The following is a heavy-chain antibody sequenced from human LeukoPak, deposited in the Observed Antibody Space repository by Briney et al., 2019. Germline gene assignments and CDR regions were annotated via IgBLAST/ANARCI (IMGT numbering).Heavy chain of an antibody. CDR2: IIPIFGTA. J-gene: IGHJ4*01. V-gene: IGHV1-69*13. D-gene: IGHD3-16*01. CDR1: GGTFISYA. Sequence: AASVKVSCKASGGTFISYAISWVRQAPGQGLEWMGGIIPIFGTANYAQKFQGRVTITADESTSTAYMELSSLRSEDTAVYYCASPGEYEAVSRNLHYSGHGNLVTVSS. CDR3: ASPGEYEAVSRNLHY.